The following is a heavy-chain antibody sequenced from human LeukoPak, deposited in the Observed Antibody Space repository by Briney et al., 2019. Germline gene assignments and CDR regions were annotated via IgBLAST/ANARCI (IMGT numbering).Heavy chain of an antibody. J-gene: IGHJ3*02. Sequence: GGSLRLSCAASGFTFSLYDMHWVRHATGKRLEWVSGIGTVGDTYYADSEKGRFTISRENAKNSLSLQMDSLRAGDTAVYYCTRGLREGTTPDASDIWGQGTMVTVSS. CDR2: IGTVGDT. D-gene: IGHD1-7*01. V-gene: IGHV3-13*01. CDR1: GFTFSLYD. CDR3: TRGLREGTTPDASDI.